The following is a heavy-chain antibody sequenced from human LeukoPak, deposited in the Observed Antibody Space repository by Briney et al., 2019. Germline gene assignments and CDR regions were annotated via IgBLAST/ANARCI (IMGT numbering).Heavy chain of an antibody. J-gene: IGHJ4*02. CDR1: GFTFSGYG. CDR2: IWYDGNNK. D-gene: IGHD1-26*01. Sequence: GTSLRLSCAASGFTFSGYGMHWVRQAPGKGLEWVALIWYDGNNKYYADSVRGRFTISRDNSKNTLYLQMNSLRAEDTAVYYCASARMVGDTTYHFAYWGQGTLVTVSS. V-gene: IGHV3-33*01. CDR3: ASARMVGDTTYHFAY.